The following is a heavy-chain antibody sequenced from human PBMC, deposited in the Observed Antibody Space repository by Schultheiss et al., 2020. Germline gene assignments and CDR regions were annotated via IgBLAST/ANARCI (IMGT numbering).Heavy chain of an antibody. CDR1: GFTFSSYA. D-gene: IGHD3-3*01. CDR3: ARTKYDFWSGYLFDY. CDR2: ISYDGTNK. V-gene: IGHV3-30-3*01. J-gene: IGHJ4*02. Sequence: GGSLRLSCAASGFTFSSYAIHWVRQAPGKGLEWVAVISYDGTNKDYADSVKGRFTISRDSSKNTLYLQMNSLRAEDTAVYYCARTKYDFWSGYLFDYWGQGTLVTVSS.